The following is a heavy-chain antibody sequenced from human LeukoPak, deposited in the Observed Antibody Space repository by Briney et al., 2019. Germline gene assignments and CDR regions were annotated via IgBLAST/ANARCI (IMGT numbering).Heavy chain of an antibody. CDR3: AKDAKLGYCSGGNCYYFDY. CDR2: MSGSGGST. V-gene: IGHV3-23*01. CDR1: GFTFSSYA. Sequence: GGSLRLSCAASGFTFSSYAMSWVRQAPGKGLEWVSAMSGSGGSTYYADSVKGRFTISRDNSKNTLYLQMNSLRAEDTAVYYCAKDAKLGYCSGGNCYYFDYWGQGTLVTVSS. J-gene: IGHJ4*02. D-gene: IGHD2-15*01.